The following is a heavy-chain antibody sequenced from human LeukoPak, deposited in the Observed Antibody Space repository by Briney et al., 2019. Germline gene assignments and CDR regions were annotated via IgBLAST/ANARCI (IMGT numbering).Heavy chain of an antibody. CDR1: GFTFTNYG. CDR3: GRGYSTTPGDY. J-gene: IGHJ4*02. D-gene: IGHD2-15*01. Sequence: GGSLRLSCSASGFTFTNYGMSWVRQAPGKGLEWVSGLSGSGDGQFYADSVEGRFTISRDNAKDTLYLQMNSLRSEDTAVCYCGRGYSTTPGDYWGQGTLVTVSS. CDR2: LSGSGDGQ. V-gene: IGHV3-23*01.